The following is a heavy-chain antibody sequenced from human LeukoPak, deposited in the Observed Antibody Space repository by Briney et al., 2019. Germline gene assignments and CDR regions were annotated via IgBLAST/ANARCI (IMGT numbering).Heavy chain of an antibody. CDR2: ISYDGSNK. V-gene: IGHV3-30*04. CDR3: ARVKLRYFDWLSGGFDY. D-gene: IGHD3-9*01. J-gene: IGHJ4*02. CDR1: GFTFSSYA. Sequence: PGRSLRLSCAASGFTFSSYAMHCVRQAPGKGLEGVAVISYDGSNKYYADSVKGRFTISRDNSKNTLYLQMNSLRAEDTAVYYCARVKLRYFDWLSGGFDYWGQGTLVTVSS.